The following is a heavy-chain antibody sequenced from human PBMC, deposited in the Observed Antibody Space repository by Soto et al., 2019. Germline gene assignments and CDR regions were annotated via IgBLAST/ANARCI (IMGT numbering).Heavy chain of an antibody. Sequence: GESLKISCKGSGYSFTSYWISWVRQMPGKGLEWMGRIDPSDSYTNYSPSFQGHVTISADKSISTAYLQWSSLKASDTAMYYCARHGVRQQLVQDYFDYWGQGTLVTVSS. CDR2: IDPSDSYT. CDR3: ARHGVRQQLVQDYFDY. V-gene: IGHV5-10-1*01. CDR1: GYSFTSYW. D-gene: IGHD6-13*01. J-gene: IGHJ4*02.